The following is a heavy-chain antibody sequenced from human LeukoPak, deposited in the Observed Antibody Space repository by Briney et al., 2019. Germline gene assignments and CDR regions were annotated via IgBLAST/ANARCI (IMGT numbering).Heavy chain of an antibody. D-gene: IGHD3-16*01. Sequence: GETLRLSCAASGFTFTSYSMNWVRQAPGKGLEWVSSISSSSSYIYYADSVKGRFTISRDNAKNALYLQMNSLRAEDTAVYYCARGGGGFDPWGQGTLVTVSS. CDR1: GFTFTSYS. V-gene: IGHV3-21*01. CDR3: ARGGGGFDP. CDR2: ISSSSSYI. J-gene: IGHJ5*02.